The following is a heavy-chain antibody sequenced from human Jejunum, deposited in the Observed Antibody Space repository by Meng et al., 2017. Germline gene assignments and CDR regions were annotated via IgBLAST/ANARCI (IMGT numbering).Heavy chain of an antibody. Sequence: GESLKISCAAAGFHFGSYAMHWVRQAPGKGLEWVAVVSHDGTKEYYADSVEGRFSISRDNSKNTLFLQVNSLRVDDTAVYYCASRALAGLACLEVCFFYHRGQGTLVTVSS. V-gene: IGHV3-30*03. CDR2: VSHDGTKE. D-gene: IGHD6-19*01. J-gene: IGHJ4*02. CDR1: GFHFGSYA. CDR3: ASRALAGLACLEVCFFYH.